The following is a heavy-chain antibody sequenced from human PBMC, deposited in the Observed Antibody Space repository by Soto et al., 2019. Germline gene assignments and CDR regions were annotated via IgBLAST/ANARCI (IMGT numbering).Heavy chain of an antibody. CDR1: GGSISSGGYY. Sequence: SETLSLTCTVSGGSISSGGYYWSWIRQHPGKGLEWIGYIYYSGSTYYNPSLKSRVTISVDTSKNQFSLKLSSVTAADTAVYYCARVERFGDTLDYWGQGTLVTASS. D-gene: IGHD3-10*01. J-gene: IGHJ4*02. CDR3: ARVERFGDTLDY. CDR2: IYYSGST. V-gene: IGHV4-31*03.